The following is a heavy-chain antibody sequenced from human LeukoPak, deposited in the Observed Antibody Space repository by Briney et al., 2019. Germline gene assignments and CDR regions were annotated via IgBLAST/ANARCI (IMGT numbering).Heavy chain of an antibody. CDR2: INHSGST. V-gene: IGHV4-34*01. J-gene: IGHJ3*02. CDR1: GGSFSSFS. D-gene: IGHD3-10*01. Sequence: SETLSLTCAVYGGSFSSFSWSWIRQPPGKGLEWIGDINHSGSTKYNPSLKSRVTISADTSKNQFSLKLSSVTAADTAVYYCARDLTYYYGSGSYRDAFDIWGQGTMVTVSS. CDR3: ARDLTYYYGSGSYRDAFDI.